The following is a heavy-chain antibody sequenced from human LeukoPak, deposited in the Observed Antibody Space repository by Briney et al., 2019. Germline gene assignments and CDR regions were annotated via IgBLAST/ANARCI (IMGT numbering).Heavy chain of an antibody. D-gene: IGHD3-9*01. J-gene: IGHJ5*02. Sequence: ASVKVSCKSSAYTFTGYYIYWERQAPGQGLEWKGRTNPNSGGNKYAHIVQARVTMTRDTSNNTAYMELNGLRSDGTAVYFCARGGLNLDWLSNWFDPWGQGTLVTVSS. CDR1: AYTFTGYY. V-gene: IGHV1-2*02. CDR3: ARGGLNLDWLSNWFDP. CDR2: TNPNSGGN.